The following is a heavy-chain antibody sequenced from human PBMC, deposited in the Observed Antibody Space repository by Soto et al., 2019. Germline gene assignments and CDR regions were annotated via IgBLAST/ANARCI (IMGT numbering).Heavy chain of an antibody. CDR3: ARLLTRTGSALGY. J-gene: IGHJ4*02. CDR2: ISEAGGNK. Sequence: QVHLVESGGGVVPAGRSLRLSCTASGLTLHYFAIHWFRQAPGKGLEWLSVISEAGGNKYFAESVRRRFLMSRDNSKNTVYLQMNSLRLEDTDVYFCARLLTRTGSALGYCGPGTLVSVSS. D-gene: IGHD7-27*01. CDR1: GLTLHYFA. V-gene: IGHV3-30*01.